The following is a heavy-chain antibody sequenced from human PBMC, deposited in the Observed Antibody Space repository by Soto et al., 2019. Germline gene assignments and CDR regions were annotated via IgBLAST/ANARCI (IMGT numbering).Heavy chain of an antibody. J-gene: IGHJ6*02. CDR3: ARDRRAGVIKASRAYYYYGLDV. V-gene: IGHV3-30-3*01. CDR2: ISYDGSNK. D-gene: IGHD3-10*01. Sequence: QVQLVESGGGVVQPGRSLRLSCAASGFTFSSYAMHWVRQAPGKGLEWVAVISYDGSNKYYADSVKGRFTISRDNSKNTMDRPMNSLKAEDTAVYYCARDRRAGVIKASRAYYYYGLDVWGQGTTVTVS. CDR1: GFTFSSYA.